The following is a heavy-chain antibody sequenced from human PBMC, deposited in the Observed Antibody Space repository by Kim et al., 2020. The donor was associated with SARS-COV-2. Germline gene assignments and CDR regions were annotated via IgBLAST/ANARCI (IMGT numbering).Heavy chain of an antibody. Sequence: SETLSLTCTVSGGSIISGDYHWSWIRQPPGKGLEWIGFISYSGNIYSNPPLKSRVSISVDASKRQFSLMLSSVTAADTAVYYCARVLLGGYCSGGSCYHFDYWGQGTLVTVSS. CDR3: ARVLLGGYCSGGSCYHFDY. J-gene: IGHJ4*02. D-gene: IGHD2-15*01. CDR2: ISYSGNI. CDR1: GGSIISGDYH. V-gene: IGHV4-30-4*01.